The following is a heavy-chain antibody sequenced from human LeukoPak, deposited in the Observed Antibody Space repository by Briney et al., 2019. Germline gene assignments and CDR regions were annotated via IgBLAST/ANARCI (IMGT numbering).Heavy chain of an antibody. CDR3: ARVGRIGELRFSC. V-gene: IGHV1-69*06. Sequence: SVKVSCKASGGTFSSYAISWVRQAPGQGLEWMGGIIPIFGTANYAQKFQGRVTITADKSTSTAYMELSSLRSEDTAVYYCARVGRIGELRFSCWGQGTLVTVSS. D-gene: IGHD1-26*01. CDR1: GGTFSSYA. CDR2: IIPIFGTA. J-gene: IGHJ4*02.